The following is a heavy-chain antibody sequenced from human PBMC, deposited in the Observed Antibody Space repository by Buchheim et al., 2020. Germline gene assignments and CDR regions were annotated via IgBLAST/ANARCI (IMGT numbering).Heavy chain of an antibody. CDR1: GFTFSSYE. CDR2: ITSSGDIG. Sequence: EVQLVESGGGLVQPGGSLRLSCAASGFTFSSYEMNWVRQAPGKGLEWVSYITSSGDIGYYADSVKGRFTISRDNAKNSPYLQMNSLRAGDTAVYYCARDLGAAGQHFDYWGQGTL. V-gene: IGHV3-48*03. D-gene: IGHD6-13*01. J-gene: IGHJ4*02. CDR3: ARDLGAAGQHFDY.